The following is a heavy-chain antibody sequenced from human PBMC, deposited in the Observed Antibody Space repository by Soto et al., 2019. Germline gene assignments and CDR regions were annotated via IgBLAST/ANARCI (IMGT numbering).Heavy chain of an antibody. CDR1: GGSFSGYY. J-gene: IGHJ5*02. D-gene: IGHD3-9*01. CDR3: ARANYDILTGYYRKPGNWFDP. V-gene: IGHV4-34*01. Sequence: SETLSLTCAVYGGSFSGYYLSWIRQPPGKGLECIGEINHSGSTNYNPSLKSRVTISVDTSKNQFSLKLSSVTAADTAVYYCARANYDILTGYYRKPGNWFDPWGQGTLVTAYS. CDR2: INHSGST.